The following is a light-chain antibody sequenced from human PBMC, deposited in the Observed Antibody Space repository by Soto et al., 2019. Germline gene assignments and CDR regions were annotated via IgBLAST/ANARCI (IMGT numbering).Light chain of an antibody. V-gene: IGKV2-24*01. Sequence: DVVMTQTPLSSPVTLGQPASISCRSSQSLLHSDGNTYLSWLHKRPGQPPRLLIYKVSNRFSGVPYRFSGSGAETDFTLKISRVEAEDVGIYYCMQATHYQPYTFGQGTKLKIK. CDR3: MQATHYQPYT. J-gene: IGKJ2*01. CDR2: KVS. CDR1: QSLLHSDGNTY.